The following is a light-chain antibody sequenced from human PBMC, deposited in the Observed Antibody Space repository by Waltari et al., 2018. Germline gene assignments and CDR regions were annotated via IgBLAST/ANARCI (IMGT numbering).Light chain of an antibody. CDR2: VNNDGTH. CDR3: QTGGPGIRV. CDR1: SGHSTHA. J-gene: IGLJ3*02. V-gene: IGLV4-69*01. Sequence: QLMLTQSPSASASLGDSVKLTCTLSSGHSTHAIAWHPQQPARGPRSLVKVNNDGTHSKGDWISERFSGSSDGAERYLTLSSLQSEEDAEYYCQTGGPGIRVFGGGTKLTVL.